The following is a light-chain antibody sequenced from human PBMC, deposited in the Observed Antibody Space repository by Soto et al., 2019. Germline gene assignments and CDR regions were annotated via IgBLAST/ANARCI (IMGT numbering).Light chain of an antibody. V-gene: IGKV1-33*01. Sequence: DIQMTQSPSSLSASVGDTVTITCQASQDITNYLNWYQHKPGKAPELLIYDVSNLETGVPSRFSGSGSGTDFTFTISSLQPEDIGTYYCQQYENFPITFGQGTRLEIK. CDR2: DVS. J-gene: IGKJ5*01. CDR3: QQYENFPIT. CDR1: QDITNY.